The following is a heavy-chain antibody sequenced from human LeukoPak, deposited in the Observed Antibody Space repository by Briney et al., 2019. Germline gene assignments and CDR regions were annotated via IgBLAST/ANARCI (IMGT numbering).Heavy chain of an antibody. CDR3: VRQVAELDY. CDR2: INTDGSST. J-gene: IGHJ4*02. Sequence: GGSLRLSCAASGFTFSRYWMYWVRQTPGKGLVWVSRINTDGSSTSYADSVKGRFTVSRDNAKNTVYLQMNSLRAEDTAVYYCVRQVAELDYWGQGTLVTVSS. V-gene: IGHV3-74*01. CDR1: GFTFSRYW. D-gene: IGHD3-10*01.